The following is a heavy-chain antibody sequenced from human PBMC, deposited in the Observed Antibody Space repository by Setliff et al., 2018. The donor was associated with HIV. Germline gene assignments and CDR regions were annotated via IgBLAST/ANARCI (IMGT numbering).Heavy chain of an antibody. V-gene: IGHV1-8*02. D-gene: IGHD1-1*01. J-gene: IGHJ4*02. Sequence: ASVKVSCKASGYTFTNYDINWVRQATGQGLEWMGRMNPNSGNTEYAQQFQGRVTMTRNTSISTAYMELSSLRSEDTAIYYCARQLSNSLESWGQGTPVTAPQ. CDR3: ARQLSNSLES. CDR2: MNPNSGNT. CDR1: GYTFTNYD.